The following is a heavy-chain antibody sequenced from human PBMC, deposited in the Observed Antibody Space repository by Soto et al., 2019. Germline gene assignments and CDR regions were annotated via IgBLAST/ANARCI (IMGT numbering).Heavy chain of an antibody. Sequence: QVQLVESGGGVVQPGRSLRLSCAASGFTFSSYAMHWVRQAPGKGLEWVAVISYDGRNKYYADSVKGRFTISRDNSKNTLDLQMNSLRAEDTAVYDFSRDRRGSLDYWGQVTLFTVSS. J-gene: IGHJ4*02. CDR3: SRDRRGSLDY. CDR1: GFTFSSYA. V-gene: IGHV3-30-3*01. CDR2: ISYDGRNK. D-gene: IGHD5-12*01.